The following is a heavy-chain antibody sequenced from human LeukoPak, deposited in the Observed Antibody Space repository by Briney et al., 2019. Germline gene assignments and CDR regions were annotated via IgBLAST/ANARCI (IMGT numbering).Heavy chain of an antibody. D-gene: IGHD3-22*01. Sequence: GESLKISCKGSGYSFTSYWIGWVRQMPGKGLEWMGIIYPGGSDTRYSPSFQGQVTISADKSISTAYLQWSSLKASDTAMYYCARRLRYYYDSSGYYYDYSFDYWGQGTLVTVSS. V-gene: IGHV5-51*01. CDR1: GYSFTSYW. CDR2: IYPGGSDT. CDR3: ARRLRYYYDSSGYYYDYSFDY. J-gene: IGHJ4*02.